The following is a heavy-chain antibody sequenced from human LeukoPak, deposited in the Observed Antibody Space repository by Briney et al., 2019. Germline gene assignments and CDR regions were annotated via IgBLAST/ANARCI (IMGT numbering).Heavy chain of an antibody. CDR2: IKQDGSEK. D-gene: IGHD6-13*01. CDR1: GFPFSSYW. J-gene: IGHJ4*02. Sequence: GGSLRLSCAASGFPFSSYWMSWVRQAPGKGLEWVANIKQDGSEKYYVDSVKGRFTISRDNAKNSLYLQMNSLRAEDTAVYYCARNPPPWYSSSWYYFDYWGQGTLVTVSS. V-gene: IGHV3-7*01. CDR3: ARNPPPWYSSSWYYFDY.